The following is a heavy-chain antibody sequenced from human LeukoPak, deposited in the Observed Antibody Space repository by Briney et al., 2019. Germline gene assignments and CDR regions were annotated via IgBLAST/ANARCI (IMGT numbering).Heavy chain of an antibody. Sequence: PGRSLRLSCAASGFTFDDYAMHWVRQAPGKGLEWVSGISWNSGSTVYVDSVKGRFTISRDTAKNSLYLQMYSLRPEDMALYYCVRDVSLGFCSGGACSAHFDYWGQGTLVIVSS. J-gene: IGHJ4*02. D-gene: IGHD2-15*01. CDR1: GFTFDDYA. CDR3: VRDVSLGFCSGGACSAHFDY. CDR2: ISWNSGST. V-gene: IGHV3-9*03.